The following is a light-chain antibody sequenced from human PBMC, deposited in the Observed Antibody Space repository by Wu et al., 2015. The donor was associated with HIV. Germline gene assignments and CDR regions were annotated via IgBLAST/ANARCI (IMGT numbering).Light chain of an antibody. CDR1: QGISSY. Sequence: AIQLTQSPSSLSASVGDRVTITCRASQGISSYLAWYQQKPGKAPKLLIYAASSLQSGVPSRFSGSGSGTDFTLTISSLQPEDFATYSCLQDYNYPWTFGQGTKVEIK. J-gene: IGKJ1*01. V-gene: IGKV1-6*01. CDR2: AAS. CDR3: LQDYNYPWT.